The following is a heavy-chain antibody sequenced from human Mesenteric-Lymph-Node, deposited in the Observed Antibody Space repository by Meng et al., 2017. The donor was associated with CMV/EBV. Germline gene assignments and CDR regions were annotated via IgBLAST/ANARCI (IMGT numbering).Heavy chain of an antibody. J-gene: IGHJ5*02. V-gene: IGHV4-59*01. CDR3: ARARGHSSSWYFNP. CDR1: GGSISSYY. D-gene: IGHD6-13*01. CDR2: IYYSGST. Sequence: SETLSLTCTVSGGSISSYYWSWIRQPPGKGLEWIGYIYYSGSTNYNPSLKSRVTISVDTSKNQFSLKLSSVTAADTAVYYCARARGHSSSWYFNPWGQGTLVTVSS.